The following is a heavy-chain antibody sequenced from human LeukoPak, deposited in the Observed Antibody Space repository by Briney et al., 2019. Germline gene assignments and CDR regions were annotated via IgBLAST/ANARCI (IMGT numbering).Heavy chain of an antibody. J-gene: IGHJ4*02. Sequence: EASVKVSCKAAGYTFTSYYMHWVRQAPGQGLEWVGRINPSDGSTTSAQKFQGRVTMTEDTSTDTAYMELSSLRSEDTAVYYCATGGVFDPGLAPVDYWGQGTLVTVSS. CDR1: GYTFTSYY. CDR2: INPSDGST. CDR3: ATGGVFDPGLAPVDY. V-gene: IGHV1-46*01. D-gene: IGHD3-9*01.